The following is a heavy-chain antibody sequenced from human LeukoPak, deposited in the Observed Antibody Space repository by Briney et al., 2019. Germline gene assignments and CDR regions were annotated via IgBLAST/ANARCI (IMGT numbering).Heavy chain of an antibody. CDR1: GGIFSSYA. CDR2: IIPLFGKP. J-gene: IGHJ4*02. CDR3: ARDGIYYTNYIFDY. V-gene: IGHV1-69*15. Sequence: GSSVKVSCKASGGIFSSYAISWVRQAPGQGLEWMGRIIPLFGKPNYAVKFQGRVTITADESTSTAYMELSSLASEDTAVYFCARDGIYYTNYIFDYWGQGTLVTVSS. D-gene: IGHD4-11*01.